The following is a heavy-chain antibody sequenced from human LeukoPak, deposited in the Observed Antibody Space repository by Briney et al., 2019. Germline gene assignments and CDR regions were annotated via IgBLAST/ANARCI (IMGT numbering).Heavy chain of an antibody. CDR1: GGSFSGYY. Sequence: SETLSLTCAVYGGSFSGYYWSWIRQPPGKGLEWIGYIYYSGSTNYNPSLKSRVTISVDTSKNQFSLKLTSVAAADTAVYYCARVSDVLTGYPLDYWGQGTLVTVSS. V-gene: IGHV4-59*01. CDR3: ARVSDVLTGYPLDY. CDR2: IYYSGST. J-gene: IGHJ4*02. D-gene: IGHD3-9*01.